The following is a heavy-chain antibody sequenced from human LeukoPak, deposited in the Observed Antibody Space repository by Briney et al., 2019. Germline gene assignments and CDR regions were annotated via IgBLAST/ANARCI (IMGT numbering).Heavy chain of an antibody. V-gene: IGHV1-69*05. Sequence: PRASVKVSCKASGGTFSSYAISWVRQAPGQGLEWMGGIIPIFGTANYAQKFQGRVTITTDKSTSTAYMELSSLRSEDTAVYYCARDGPVADAFDIWGQGTMVTVSS. CDR1: GGTFSSYA. CDR3: ARDGPVADAFDI. CDR2: IIPIFGTA. J-gene: IGHJ3*02. D-gene: IGHD6-19*01.